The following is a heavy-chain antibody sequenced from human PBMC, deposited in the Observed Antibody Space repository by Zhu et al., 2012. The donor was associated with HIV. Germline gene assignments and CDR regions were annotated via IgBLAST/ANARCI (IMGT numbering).Heavy chain of an antibody. V-gene: IGHV4-39*07. J-gene: IGHJ4*02. CDR2: ISYSGST. CDR3: ARHPVTGIWPFDH. D-gene: IGHD6-19*01. CDR1: GDSINGDNYY. Sequence: QVQLQESGPGLVEPSETLSLTCIVSGDSINGDNYYWGWNRQSPGQGLEWIGSISYSGSTYYNPSLKSRITMSVDTSKNQFFLNLSSVTAADTAVYYCARHPVTGIWPFDHWGQGALVTVSS.